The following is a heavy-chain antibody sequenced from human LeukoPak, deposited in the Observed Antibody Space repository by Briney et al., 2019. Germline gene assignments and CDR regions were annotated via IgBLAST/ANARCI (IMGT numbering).Heavy chain of an antibody. CDR2: INSDGSST. V-gene: IGHV3-74*01. D-gene: IGHD4-17*01. CDR3: ARDQYDYGDYTLDY. Sequence: GGSLRLSCAASGFTFSSSWMHWVRQAPEKGLVWVSRINSDGSSTSYADSVKGRFTISRDNAKNTLFLQMNSLRAEDTAVYYCARDQYDYGDYTLDYWGQGTLVTVSS. CDR1: GFTFSSSW. J-gene: IGHJ4*02.